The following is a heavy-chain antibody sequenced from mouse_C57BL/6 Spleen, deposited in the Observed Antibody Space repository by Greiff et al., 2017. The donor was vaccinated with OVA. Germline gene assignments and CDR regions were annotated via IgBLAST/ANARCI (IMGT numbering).Heavy chain of an antibody. D-gene: IGHD2-5*01. V-gene: IGHV3-6*01. CDR1: GYSITSGYY. J-gene: IGHJ2*01. CDR3: AREYYSNFVFDY. CDR2: ISYDGSN. Sequence: VQLKQSGPGLVKPSQSLSLTCSVTGYSITSGYYWNWIRQFPGNKLEWMGYISYDGSNNYNPSLKNRISITRDTSKNQFFLKLNSVTTEDTATYYCAREYYSNFVFDYWGQGTTLTVSS.